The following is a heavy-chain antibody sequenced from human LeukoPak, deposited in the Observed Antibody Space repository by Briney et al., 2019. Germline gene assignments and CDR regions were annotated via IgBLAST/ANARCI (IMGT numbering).Heavy chain of an antibody. V-gene: IGHV1-46*01. CDR3: ARYIYGYLHY. D-gene: IGHD5-18*01. CDR2: INPSGGTT. CDR1: GYTFTNYN. J-gene: IGHJ4*02. Sequence: ASVKVSCKASGYTFTNYNIHWVRQAPGQGLEWMGIINPSGGTTSYAQKFQGRVTMTRDTSTSTVYMELSSLRSKDTAVYYCARYIYGYLHYWGQGTLVTVSS.